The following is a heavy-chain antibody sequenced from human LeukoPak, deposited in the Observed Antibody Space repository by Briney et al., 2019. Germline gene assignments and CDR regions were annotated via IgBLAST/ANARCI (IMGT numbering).Heavy chain of an antibody. CDR1: GFTFSSYA. Sequence: GGSLRLSCAASGFTFSSYAMHWVRQAPGKGLEWVAVISYEGSNKYYADSVKGRFTISRDNSKNTLYLQMNSLRAEDTAVYYCARSILDYGMDVWGQGTTVTVSS. D-gene: IGHD2-15*01. CDR3: ARSILDYGMDV. V-gene: IGHV3-30-3*01. CDR2: ISYEGSNK. J-gene: IGHJ6*02.